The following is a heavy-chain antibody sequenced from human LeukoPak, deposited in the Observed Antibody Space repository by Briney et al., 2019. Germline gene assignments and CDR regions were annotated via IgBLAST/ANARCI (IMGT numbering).Heavy chain of an antibody. V-gene: IGHV4-59*08. Sequence: PSETLSLTCTVSGGSISSYYWSWIRQPPGKGLEWIGYIYYSGSTNYNPSLTSRGTISVDTSKNQFSLKLSSVTAADTAVYYCASSNYYDFWSGYYPVGYYYYMDVWGKGTTVTVSS. D-gene: IGHD3-3*01. J-gene: IGHJ6*03. CDR1: GGSISSYY. CDR2: IYYSGST. CDR3: ASSNYYDFWSGYYPVGYYYYMDV.